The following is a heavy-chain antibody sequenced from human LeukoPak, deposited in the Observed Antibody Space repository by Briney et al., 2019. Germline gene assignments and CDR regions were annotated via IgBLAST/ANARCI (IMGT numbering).Heavy chain of an antibody. CDR2: IYYSGST. V-gene: IGHV4-59*12. Sequence: SETLSLTCTVSGGSISSYYWSWIRQPPGKGLEWIGYIYYSGSTNYNPSLKSRVTISVDTSKNQFSLKLSSVTAADTAVYYCARGGFLLWFGDLHAFDIWGQGTMVTVSS. D-gene: IGHD3-10*01. CDR1: GGSISSYY. CDR3: ARGGFLLWFGDLHAFDI. J-gene: IGHJ3*02.